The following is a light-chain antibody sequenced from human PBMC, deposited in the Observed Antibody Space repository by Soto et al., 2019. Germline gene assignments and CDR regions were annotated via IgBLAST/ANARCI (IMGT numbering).Light chain of an antibody. CDR3: QQYGSPPIT. CDR1: QSVSSTY. Sequence: EVVLTQSPATLSLSPGETATLSCRASQSVSSTYLAWYQQQPGQAPRLLMSGTSNRATGTPDRFSGSGSGTDFTLTISRLEPEDFAVYYCQQYGSPPITFGQGTRLENK. V-gene: IGKV3-20*01. J-gene: IGKJ5*01. CDR2: GTS.